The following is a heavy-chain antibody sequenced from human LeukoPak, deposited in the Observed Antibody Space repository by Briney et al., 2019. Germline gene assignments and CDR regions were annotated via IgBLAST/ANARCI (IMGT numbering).Heavy chain of an antibody. D-gene: IGHD1-26*01. CDR2: MNTGCSA. CDR1: GFPFTINY. J-gene: IGHJ5*01. CDR3: ARVRRQVGSRWFDS. Sequence: GGSLRLSCAASGFPFTINYMSWVRQAPGKGLEWVSVMNTGCSAYYADSVKGRFTISRDNSNNTLYLQMNSLRAEDTAVYYCARVRRQVGSRWFDSWGQGTLVTVSS. V-gene: IGHV3-53*01.